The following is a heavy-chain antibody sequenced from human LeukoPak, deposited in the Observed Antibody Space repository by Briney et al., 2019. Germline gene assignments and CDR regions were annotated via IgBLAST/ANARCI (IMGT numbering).Heavy chain of an antibody. J-gene: IGHJ4*02. Sequence: GGSLRLSCAASGFTFSSYSMNWVRQAPGKGPEWVSYISSSSSTIYYADSVKGRFTISRDNAKNSLYLQINSLRAEDTALYYCAKDKEYTGTYGLFDYWGQGTLVTVSS. CDR2: ISSSSSTI. V-gene: IGHV3-48*04. CDR3: AKDKEYTGTYGLFDY. CDR1: GFTFSSYS. D-gene: IGHD1-26*01.